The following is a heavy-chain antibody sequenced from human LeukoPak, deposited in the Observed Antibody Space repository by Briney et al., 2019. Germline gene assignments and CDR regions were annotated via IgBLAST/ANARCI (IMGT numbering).Heavy chain of an antibody. D-gene: IGHD2-21*01. V-gene: IGHV4-34*01. CDR3: AKGGKGFPLGLRFDS. CDR2: INHSGST. Sequence: SETLSLTCAVYGRSFSGYYWSWIRQPPGKGLEWIGEINHSGSTNYNPSFKSRVTISVDTSKNQFSLNLTSLTAADTAVYYCAKGGKGFPLGLRFDSWGQGTLVSVSS. CDR1: GRSFSGYY. J-gene: IGHJ4*02.